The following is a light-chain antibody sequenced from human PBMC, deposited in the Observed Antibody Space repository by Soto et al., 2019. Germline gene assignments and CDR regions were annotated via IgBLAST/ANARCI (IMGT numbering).Light chain of an antibody. CDR1: QSVSSN. Sequence: EIVLTQSPGTLSLSPGERATLSCRASQSVSSNLAWYQQRLGQTPRLLISGASTRATGIPARFSGSVSGAEFILTISSLQSEDFAIYYCQQYNNWPRTFGQGTKVDIK. CDR3: QQYNNWPRT. V-gene: IGKV3-15*01. J-gene: IGKJ1*01. CDR2: GAS.